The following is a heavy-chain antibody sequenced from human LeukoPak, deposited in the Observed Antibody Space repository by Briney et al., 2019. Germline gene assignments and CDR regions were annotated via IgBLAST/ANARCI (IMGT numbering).Heavy chain of an antibody. CDR2: IYYSGST. CDR1: GGSISSYY. Sequence: PLETLSLTCTVSGGSISSYYWSWIRQPPGKGLEWIGYIYYSGSTNYNPSLKSRVTISVDTSKNQFSLKLSSVTAADTAVYYCARVPGSRDAFDIWGQGTMVTVSS. J-gene: IGHJ3*02. D-gene: IGHD1-14*01. V-gene: IGHV4-59*01. CDR3: ARVPGSRDAFDI.